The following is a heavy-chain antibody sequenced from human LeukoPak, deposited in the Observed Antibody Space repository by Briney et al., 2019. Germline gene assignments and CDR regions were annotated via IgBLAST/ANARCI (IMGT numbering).Heavy chain of an antibody. J-gene: IGHJ4*02. CDR2: IGTRSNPI. Sequence: MPGGSLRLSCAASGFSFSDFYMSWIRQAPGMGLEWISYIGTRSNPIYYADSVKGRFTISRDDAKNSLYLQMNSLRDEDTAVYFCAREARGSGRDFDYWGQGILVTVSS. V-gene: IGHV3-11*01. CDR3: AREARGSGRDFDY. D-gene: IGHD1-26*01. CDR1: GFSFSDFY.